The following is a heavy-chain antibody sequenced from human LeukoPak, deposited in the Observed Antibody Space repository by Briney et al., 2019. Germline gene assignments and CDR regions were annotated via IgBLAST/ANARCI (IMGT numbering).Heavy chain of an antibody. CDR3: AKETPSYGSGSLGHY. CDR1: GFNFSTYG. V-gene: IGHV3-30*02. CDR2: IRYDGSDQ. D-gene: IGHD3-10*01. Sequence: GGSLRLSCAASGFNFSTYGMHWVRQAPGKGLEWVAFIRYDGSDQYHAESVKGRFSMSRDNSKNTLYLQMNSLRDDDTAMYYCAKETPSYGSGSLGHYWGQGTLVTVSS. J-gene: IGHJ4*02.